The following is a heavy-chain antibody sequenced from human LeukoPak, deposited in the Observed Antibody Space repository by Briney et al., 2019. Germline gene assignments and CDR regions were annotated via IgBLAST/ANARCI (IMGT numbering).Heavy chain of an antibody. CDR3: ATARYYYYGMDV. J-gene: IGHJ6*02. CDR1: GGSFSGFY. Sequence: SETLSLTCSVHGGSFSGFYWTWLRQTPGKGLEWIGEINHRGVTIYNPSLKSRVTISEDTSENQFSLQLSSVTAADTAVYYCATARYYYYGMDVWGQGTTVTVSS. CDR2: INHRGVT. V-gene: IGHV4-34*01.